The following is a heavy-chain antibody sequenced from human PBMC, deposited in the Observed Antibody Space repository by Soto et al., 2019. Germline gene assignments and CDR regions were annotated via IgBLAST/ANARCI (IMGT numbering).Heavy chain of an antibody. Sequence: EVQLVESGGGLVQPGGSLRLSCAASGFTFSSYWMSGVRQAPGKGLEWVANIKQDGSEKYYVDSVKGRFTISRDNAKNSLYLQMNSLRAEDTAVYYCARDPTYSGYDYGMDVWGQGTTVTVSS. D-gene: IGHD5-12*01. CDR3: ARDPTYSGYDYGMDV. J-gene: IGHJ6*02. CDR2: IKQDGSEK. CDR1: GFTFSSYW. V-gene: IGHV3-7*04.